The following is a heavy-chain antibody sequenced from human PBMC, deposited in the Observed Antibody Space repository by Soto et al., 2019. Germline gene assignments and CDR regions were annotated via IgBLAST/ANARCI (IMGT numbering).Heavy chain of an antibody. J-gene: IGHJ4*02. CDR3: ASHPRYSSAHGGDFDY. Sequence: EVQLVESGGGLVKPGGSLRLSCAASGFTFSSYSMNWVRQAPGKGLEWVSSISSSSSYIYYADSVKGRFTISRANAKNWLQPETTSLRAQDTAVYYSASHPRYSSAHGGDFDYWGQGTLGTVSS. V-gene: IGHV3-21*01. CDR1: GFTFSSYS. CDR2: ISSSSSYI. D-gene: IGHD6-19*01.